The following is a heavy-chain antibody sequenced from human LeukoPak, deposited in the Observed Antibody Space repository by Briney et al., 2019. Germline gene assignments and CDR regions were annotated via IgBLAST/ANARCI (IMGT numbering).Heavy chain of an antibody. CDR1: GFTFSDYY. CDR3: ARGSSYYDILTGYCTLDY. D-gene: IGHD3-9*01. V-gene: IGHV3-11*04. J-gene: IGHJ4*02. Sequence: GGSLRLSCAASGFTFSDYYMSWIRQAPGKGLEWVSYISSSGSTIYYADSVKGRFTISRDNAKNSLYLQMNSLRAEDTAVYYCARGSSYYDILTGYCTLDYWGQGTLVTVSS. CDR2: ISSSGSTI.